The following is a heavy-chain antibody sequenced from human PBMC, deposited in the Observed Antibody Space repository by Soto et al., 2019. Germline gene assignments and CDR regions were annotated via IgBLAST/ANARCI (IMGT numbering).Heavy chain of an antibody. V-gene: IGHV3-23*01. CDR1: GFTFSSYA. J-gene: IGHJ4*02. Sequence: EVQLLESGGDLVQPGGSLRLSCAASGFTFSSYAMTWVRQAPGKGLEWASGFSGSGGKTYYADSVKGRFTISRDNSKNTLYLQISSLRAEGTAVYYCAKAPGGYESGYWYFDDWGQGTLVTVSS. CDR3: AKAPGGYESGYWYFDD. CDR2: FSGSGGKT. D-gene: IGHD3-16*01.